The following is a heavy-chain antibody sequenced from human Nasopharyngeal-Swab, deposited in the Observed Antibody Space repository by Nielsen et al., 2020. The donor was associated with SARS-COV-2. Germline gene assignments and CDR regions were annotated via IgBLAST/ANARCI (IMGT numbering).Heavy chain of an antibody. J-gene: IGHJ3*02. CDR2: ISASGGST. CDR1: GFTFNIYA. CDR3: AKDDVVRGDAFDI. Sequence: GGSLRLSCIASGFTFNIYAMAWVRRTPGRGLQWVSVISASGGSTYYSDSVKGRFAVSRDNSRNTLYLQMHSLRVEDTALYYCAKDDVVRGDAFDIWGQGTMVTVSS. D-gene: IGHD3-10*01. V-gene: IGHV3-23*01.